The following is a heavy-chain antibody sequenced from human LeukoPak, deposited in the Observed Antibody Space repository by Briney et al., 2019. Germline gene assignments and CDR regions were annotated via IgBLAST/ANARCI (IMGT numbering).Heavy chain of an antibody. CDR3: VRGVGVSRFNYLDS. CDR2: IWYDASNK. V-gene: IGHV3-33*01. Sequence: GGSLRLSCAASGFTFSSFGMHWVRKAPGKGLEWVAVIWYDASNKYYADSVKGRFTISRDNSKNTLYLQMNTLRDDDTAVYYCVRGVGVSRFNYLDSWGQGTLVIVSS. CDR1: GFTFSSFG. J-gene: IGHJ4*02. D-gene: IGHD6-13*01.